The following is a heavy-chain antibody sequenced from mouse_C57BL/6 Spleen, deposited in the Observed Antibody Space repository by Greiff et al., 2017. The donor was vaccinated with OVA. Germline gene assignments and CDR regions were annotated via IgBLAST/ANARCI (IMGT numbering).Heavy chain of an antibody. CDR3: ASDSSGPYAMDY. CDR1: GYTFTSYW. J-gene: IGHJ4*01. CDR2: IHPSDSDT. D-gene: IGHD3-2*02. V-gene: IGHV1-74*01. Sequence: VQLQQPGAELVKPGASVKVSCKASGYTFTSYWMNWVKQRPGKGLEWIGRIHPSDSDTNSNQKFKGKATLTVDKSASTAYIQLSIRTSEDSAVDYCASDSSGPYAMDYWGQGTSVTVSS.